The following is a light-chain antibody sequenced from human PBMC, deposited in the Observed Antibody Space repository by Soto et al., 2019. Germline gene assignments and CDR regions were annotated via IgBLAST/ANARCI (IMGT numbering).Light chain of an antibody. Sequence: QSVLTQPPSVSGAPGQRVTISCTGSSSNIGAGYAVHWYQQLPGTAPKLLIYGNSNRPSGVPDRFSGSKSGTSASLAITGLQAEEEADYYCQSYDSSLSGVVFGGGTKRTVL. CDR2: GNS. CDR1: SSNIGAGYA. J-gene: IGLJ2*01. V-gene: IGLV1-40*01. CDR3: QSYDSSLSGVV.